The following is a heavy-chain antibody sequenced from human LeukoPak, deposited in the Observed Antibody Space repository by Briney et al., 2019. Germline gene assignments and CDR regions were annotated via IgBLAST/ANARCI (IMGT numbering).Heavy chain of an antibody. J-gene: IGHJ4*02. CDR1: GFTFSSYW. D-gene: IGHD6-13*01. CDR3: AGRPLEQQL. V-gene: IGHV3-21*01. Sequence: PGGSLRLSCAASGFTFSSYWMSWVRQAPGKGLEWVSSISSSSGYIYYADSVKGRFTISRDNAKNSLYLQMNSLRAEDTAVYYCAGRPLEQQLWGQGTLVTVSS. CDR2: ISSSSGYI.